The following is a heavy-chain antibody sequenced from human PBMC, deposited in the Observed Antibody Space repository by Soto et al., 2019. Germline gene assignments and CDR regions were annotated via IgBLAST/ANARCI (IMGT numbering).Heavy chain of an antibody. V-gene: IGHV3-30*18. CDR1: GFTFSSYS. D-gene: IGHD2-2*02. CDR2: VSYDGTIE. Sequence: QVQLVESGGGVVQPGRSLRLSCAASGFTFSSYSMHWFRQAPGKGLEWVAVVSYDGTIEYYADSVKGRFTVSRDNSKNTLSLQMNSLGAEDSAVYYWAKEGVSPRRYNGDFDYWGQGTLVTVSS. CDR3: AKEGVSPRRYNGDFDY. J-gene: IGHJ4*02.